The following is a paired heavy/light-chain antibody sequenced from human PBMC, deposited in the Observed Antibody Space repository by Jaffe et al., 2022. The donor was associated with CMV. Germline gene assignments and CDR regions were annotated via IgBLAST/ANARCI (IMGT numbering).Light chain of an antibody. J-gene: IGKJ3*01. CDR1: QSISSW. V-gene: IGKV1-5*03. CDR2: KAS. Sequence: DIQMTQSPSTLSASVGDRVTITCRASQSISSWLAWYQQKPGKAPKLLIYKASSLESGVPSRFSGSGSGTEFTLTISSLQPDDFATYYCQQYNSYSTFGPGTKVDIK. CDR3: QQYNSYST.
Heavy chain of an antibody. CDR2: IYYSGST. Sequence: QLQLQESGPGLVKPSETLSLTCTVSGGSISSSSYYWGWIRQPPGKGLEWIGSIYYSGSTYYNPSLKSRVTISVDTSKNQFSLKLSSVTAADTAVYYCARHGGEIAVAGEIREPGDRYFDLWGRGTLVTVSS. CDR1: GGSISSSSYY. CDR3: ARHGGEIAVAGEIREPGDRYFDL. D-gene: IGHD6-19*01. J-gene: IGHJ2*01. V-gene: IGHV4-39*01.